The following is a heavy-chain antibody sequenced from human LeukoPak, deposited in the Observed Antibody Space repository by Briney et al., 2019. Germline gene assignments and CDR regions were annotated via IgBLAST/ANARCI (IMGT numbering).Heavy chain of an antibody. D-gene: IGHD3-3*01. CDR1: GYTFTDYY. J-gene: IGHJ4*02. Sequence: GASVKVSCKASGYTFTDYYMHWVQQAPGKGLEWMGRVDPEDGETIYAEKFQGRVTITADTSTDTAYMELSSLRSEDTAVYYCATEVFWSGYGSSYFDYWGQGTLVTVSS. CDR2: VDPEDGET. V-gene: IGHV1-69-2*01. CDR3: ATEVFWSGYGSSYFDY.